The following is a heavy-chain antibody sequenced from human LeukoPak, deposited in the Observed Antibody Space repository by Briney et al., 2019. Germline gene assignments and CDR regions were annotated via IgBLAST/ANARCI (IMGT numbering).Heavy chain of an antibody. D-gene: IGHD3-3*01. Sequence: SETLSLTCTVSGGSISTYYWSWIRQPPGKGLEWIGYIYYSGSTNYNPSLKSRVTISVDTSKNQFSLKLSSVTAADTAVYYCARVANYDFWSGYYRVGVHFDYWGQGTLVTVSS. CDR1: GGSISTYY. J-gene: IGHJ4*02. CDR3: ARVANYDFWSGYYRVGVHFDY. CDR2: IYYSGST. V-gene: IGHV4-59*01.